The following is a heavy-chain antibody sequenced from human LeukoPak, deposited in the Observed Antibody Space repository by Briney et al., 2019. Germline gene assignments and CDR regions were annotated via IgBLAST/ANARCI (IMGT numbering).Heavy chain of an antibody. CDR3: ARWRSTSWYFDL. D-gene: IGHD6-6*01. V-gene: IGHV3-13*04. J-gene: IGHJ2*01. CDR2: IGTAGDT. Sequence: GGSLRLSCAASGLTFSSYDMHWVRQATGKGLEWVSAIGTAGDTYYPGSVKGRFTISRENAKNSLYLQMNSLRAGDTAVYYCARWRSTSWYFDLWGRGTLVTVSS. CDR1: GLTFSSYD.